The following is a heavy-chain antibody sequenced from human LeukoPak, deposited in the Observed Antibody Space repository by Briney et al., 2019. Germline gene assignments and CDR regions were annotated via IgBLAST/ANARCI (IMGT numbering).Heavy chain of an antibody. CDR2: ISYDGSNK. CDR1: GFTFSSYA. V-gene: IGHV3-30*01. Sequence: GRSLRLSCAASGFTFSSYAMHWVRQAPGKGLEWVAVISYDGSNKYYADSVKGRFTISRDNPKNTLYLQMNSLRAEDTAVYYCARGGLEGSGYLIRAFDYWGQGTLVTVSS. J-gene: IGHJ4*02. D-gene: IGHD5-12*01. CDR3: ARGGLEGSGYLIRAFDY.